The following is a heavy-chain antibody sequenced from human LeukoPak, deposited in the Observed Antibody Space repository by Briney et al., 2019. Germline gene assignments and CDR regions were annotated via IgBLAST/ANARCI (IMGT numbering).Heavy chain of an antibody. Sequence: PGGSLRLSCAASGFTFIDYAMHWVRQAPGKGLEWVSLISGDGGSAYYADSVKGRFTISRDNSKNSLYLQMNSLRTEDTALYYCSKDRVDTAMADAFDIWGQGTMVTVSS. CDR1: GFTFIDYA. D-gene: IGHD5-18*01. CDR2: ISGDGGSA. J-gene: IGHJ3*02. V-gene: IGHV3-43*02. CDR3: SKDRVDTAMADAFDI.